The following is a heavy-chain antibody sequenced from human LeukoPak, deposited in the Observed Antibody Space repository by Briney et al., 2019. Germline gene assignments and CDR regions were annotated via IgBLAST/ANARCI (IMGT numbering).Heavy chain of an antibody. CDR2: IRYDGSNK. Sequence: GGSLRLSCAASGFTFSNYGMHWVRQAPGKGLEWVAFIRYDGSNKYYADSVKGRFTISRDNSKNTLYLQMNSLRAEDTAVYYCAKAGTTVTTRGVDYWGQGTLVTVSS. J-gene: IGHJ4*02. V-gene: IGHV3-30*02. D-gene: IGHD4-17*01. CDR3: AKAGTTVTTRGVDY. CDR1: GFTFSNYG.